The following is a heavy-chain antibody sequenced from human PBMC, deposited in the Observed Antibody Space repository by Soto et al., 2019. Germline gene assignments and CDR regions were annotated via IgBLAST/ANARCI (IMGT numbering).Heavy chain of an antibody. CDR2: INHSGST. J-gene: IGHJ4*02. V-gene: IGHV4-34*01. CDR1: GGSFSGYY. CDR3: ARAYIVVVPAARRYYFDY. D-gene: IGHD2-2*01. Sequence: QVQLQQWGAGLLKPSETLSLTCAVYGGSFSGYYWSWIRQPPGKGLEWIGEINHSGSTNYNPSLKSRVTISVDTSKNQFSLKLSSVTAADTAVYYCARAYIVVVPAARRYYFDYWGQGTLVTDSS.